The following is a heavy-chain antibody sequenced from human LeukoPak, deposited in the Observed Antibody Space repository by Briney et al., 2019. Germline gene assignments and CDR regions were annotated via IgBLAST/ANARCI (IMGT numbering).Heavy chain of an antibody. CDR3: ARNPQYGDPSWFDP. J-gene: IGHJ5*02. V-gene: IGHV3-7*01. CDR1: GFTFSSYS. Sequence: PGGSLRLSCAASGFTFSSYSMNWVRQAPGKGLEWVANIKIDGTEKYYVDSVKGRFIISRDNAKNSLFLQMSSLRAEDTAVYYCARNPQYGDPSWFDPWGQGTPVTVSS. D-gene: IGHD4-17*01. CDR2: IKIDGTEK.